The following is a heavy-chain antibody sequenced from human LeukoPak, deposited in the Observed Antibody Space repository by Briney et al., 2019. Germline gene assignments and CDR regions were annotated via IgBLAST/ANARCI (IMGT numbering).Heavy chain of an antibody. CDR1: GFMFNEFE. Sequence: GGSLRLSCAASGFMFNEFEMNWVRQPPGRGLEWVAYISSTGSRIYYADSVEGRFTISRDDAKNSLYLQMNSLRVEDTAFYYCATFRWGSGRYAGDYWGQGSLVTVSS. CDR2: ISSTGSRI. D-gene: IGHD6-19*01. CDR3: ATFRWGSGRYAGDY. V-gene: IGHV3-48*03. J-gene: IGHJ4*02.